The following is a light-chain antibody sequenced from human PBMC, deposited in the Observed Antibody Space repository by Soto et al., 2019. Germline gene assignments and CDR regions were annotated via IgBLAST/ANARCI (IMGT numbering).Light chain of an antibody. Sequence: QSVLTQPPSASGTPGQRVTISCSGGSSDVGSNSVNWYQQFLGTAPKLLIYSDNQRPSGVPDRFSGSKSGTSASLAISGLQSDDEADYFCAAWDDSLNGWVFGGGTKVTVL. CDR3: AAWDDSLNGWV. CDR2: SDN. V-gene: IGLV1-44*01. J-gene: IGLJ3*02. CDR1: SSDVGSNS.